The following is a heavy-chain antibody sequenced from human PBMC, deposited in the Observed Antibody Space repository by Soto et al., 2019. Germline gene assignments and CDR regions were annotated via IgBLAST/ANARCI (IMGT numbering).Heavy chain of an antibody. V-gene: IGHV2-5*01. D-gene: IGHD3-16*01. Sequence: QITLKESGPTLVKPTQTLTLTCTYSGFSLRTTGVGVGWIRQPPGKALEWLGIIYWNDDKRYSPSLKSRFTLTSDISKSQVVLTMTNMDPVDTGTYYCAHTWGLPCDYWGQGTLVIVSS. J-gene: IGHJ4*02. CDR3: AHTWGLPCDY. CDR2: IYWNDDK. CDR1: GFSLRTTGVG.